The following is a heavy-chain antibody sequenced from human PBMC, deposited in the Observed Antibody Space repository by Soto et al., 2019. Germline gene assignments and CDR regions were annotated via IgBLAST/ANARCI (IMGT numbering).Heavy chain of an antibody. D-gene: IGHD2-21*01. CDR3: ARGAKVPDYYSTGYFDY. V-gene: IGHV4-4*02. CDR2: VHHSGST. CDR1: GDSISSQRW. J-gene: IGHJ4*02. Sequence: QVQLQESGPGLVKPSGTLSLTCALSGDSISSQRWWSWVRQPPGRGLEGIGEVHHSGSTYHNPSLKSRVAMSIDKSMYVRSLRLTSVIAADAAVYYCARGAKVPDYYSTGYFDYWVQGTLVIVSS.